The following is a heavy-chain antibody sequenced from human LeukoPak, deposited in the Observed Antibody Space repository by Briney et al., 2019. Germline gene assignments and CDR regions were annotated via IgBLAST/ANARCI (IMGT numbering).Heavy chain of an antibody. CDR2: MNPNSGNA. V-gene: IGHV1-8*01. J-gene: IGHJ4*02. D-gene: IGHD3-10*01. CDR1: GYTFTTYD. CDR3: ARRIRGAPTDY. Sequence: ASVKVSCKASGYTFTTYDLNWVRQATGPGFEWMGWMNPNSGNAGYAQKFQGRVTMTRNTSISTAYMELSNLTSEDTAVYYCARRIRGAPTDYWGQGTLVTVSS.